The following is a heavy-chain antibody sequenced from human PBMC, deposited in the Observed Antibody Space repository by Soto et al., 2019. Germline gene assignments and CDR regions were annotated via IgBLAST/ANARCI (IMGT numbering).Heavy chain of an antibody. CDR1: GFTFSSYA. CDR3: AKGRITMIVVVITSGMDV. Sequence: EVQLFESGGGLVQPGGSLRLSCAASGFTFSSYAMSWVRQAPGKGLEWVSAISGSGGSTSYADSVKGRFTISRDNSKNTLYLQMNSLRAEDTAVYYCAKGRITMIVVVITSGMDVWGQVTTVTVSS. V-gene: IGHV3-23*01. J-gene: IGHJ6*02. D-gene: IGHD3-22*01. CDR2: ISGSGGST.